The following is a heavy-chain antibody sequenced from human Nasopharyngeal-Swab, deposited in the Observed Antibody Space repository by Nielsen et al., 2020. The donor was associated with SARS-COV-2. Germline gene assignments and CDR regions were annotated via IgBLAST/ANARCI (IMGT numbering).Heavy chain of an antibody. J-gene: IGHJ4*02. V-gene: IGHV5-51*01. CDR3: ARGYSRCWYDY. CDR2: IYPGDCDN. Sequence: GESLKTYCQGSGYTFSNYWIGWVRQTPGKGLEWMGVIYPGDCDNRYHPSLQRQVTLSVVKSISTAYLQWNSLQASDSTIYYCARGYSRCWYDYWGQGALVTVSS. CDR1: GYTFSNYW. D-gene: IGHD6-19*01.